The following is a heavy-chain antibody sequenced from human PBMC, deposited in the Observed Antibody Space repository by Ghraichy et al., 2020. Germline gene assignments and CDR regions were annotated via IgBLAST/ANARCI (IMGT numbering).Heavy chain of an antibody. Sequence: SETLSLTCTVSGGSISSSSYYWGWIRQPPGKGLEWIGSIYYSGSTYYNPSLKSRVTISVDTSKNQFSLKLSSVTAADTAVYYCARQGGWYFLDYWGQGTLVTVSS. CDR3: ARQGGWYFLDY. CDR1: GGSISSSSYY. V-gene: IGHV4-39*01. D-gene: IGHD6-19*01. CDR2: IYYSGST. J-gene: IGHJ4*02.